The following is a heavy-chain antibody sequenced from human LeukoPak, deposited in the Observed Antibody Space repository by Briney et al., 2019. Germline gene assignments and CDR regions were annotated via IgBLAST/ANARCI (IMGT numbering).Heavy chain of an antibody. J-gene: IGHJ4*02. Sequence: GASVKVSCKASGYTFTGYYMHWVRQAPGQGLEWMGWINPNSGGTNYAQKFQGRVTMTRDTSISTAYMGLSRLRSDDTAVYYCARPLLWWPQVGYFDYWGQGSLVTVSS. V-gene: IGHV1-2*02. CDR1: GYTFTGYY. CDR3: ARPLLWWPQVGYFDY. CDR2: INPNSGGT. D-gene: IGHD4/OR15-4a*01.